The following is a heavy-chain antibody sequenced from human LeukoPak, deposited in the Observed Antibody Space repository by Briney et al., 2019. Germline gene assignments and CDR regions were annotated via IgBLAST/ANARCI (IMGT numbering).Heavy chain of an antibody. V-gene: IGHV4-34*01. CDR2: INHSGST. CDR3: ARHRSPVVTPCDH. D-gene: IGHD2-21*02. J-gene: IGHJ5*02. CDR1: GGSFSGYY. Sequence: SETLSLTCAVYGGSFSGYYWSWIRQPPGKGLEWIGEINHSGSTNYNPSLKSRVNISVDTSKNQFSLKLSSVTAADTAVYYCARHRSPVVTPCDHWGRGTLVTVSS.